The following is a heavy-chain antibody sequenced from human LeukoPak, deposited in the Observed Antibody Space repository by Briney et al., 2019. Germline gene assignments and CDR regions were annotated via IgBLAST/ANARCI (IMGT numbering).Heavy chain of an antibody. V-gene: IGHV3-21*05. Sequence: GGPLTLSCVASGFTFSSYNMNGVGRAPGRGRVGLSYISSSSGYIYYAASLKGRFTISRDHANNSLYLQMNSLRAEETAVYYCARSPPFRGYFDPWGQGTLVTVSS. J-gene: IGHJ5*02. CDR2: ISSSSGYI. CDR1: GFTFSSYN. D-gene: IGHD1-1*01. CDR3: ARSPPFRGYFDP.